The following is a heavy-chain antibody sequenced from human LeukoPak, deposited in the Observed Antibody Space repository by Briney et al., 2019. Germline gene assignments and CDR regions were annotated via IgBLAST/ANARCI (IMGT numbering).Heavy chain of an antibody. Sequence: ASVTVSCKASGYTFTSYGISWVRQAPGQGLEWMGWMNPNSGNTGYAQKFQGRVTMTRSTSITTAYMELSSLRSEDTAVYYCARGGYYDSCGYGTDYWGQGTPVTVSS. J-gene: IGHJ4*02. CDR3: ARGGYYDSCGYGTDY. CDR2: MNPNSGNT. D-gene: IGHD3-22*01. CDR1: GYTFTSYG. V-gene: IGHV1-8*02.